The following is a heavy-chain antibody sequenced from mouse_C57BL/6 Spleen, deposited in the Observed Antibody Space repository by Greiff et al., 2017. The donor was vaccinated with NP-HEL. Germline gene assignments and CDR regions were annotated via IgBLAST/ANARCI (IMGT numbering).Heavy chain of an antibody. J-gene: IGHJ3*01. CDR1: GYTFTEYT. D-gene: IGHD2-5*01. CDR3: ARHEKVRYSNYEEWFAY. CDR2: FYPGSGSI. Sequence: QVQLQQSGAELVKPGASVKLSCKASGYTFTEYTIHWVKQRSGQGLEWIGWFYPGSGSIKYNEKFKDKATLTADKSSSTVYMELSRLTSEDSAVYFCARHEKVRYSNYEEWFAYWGQGTLVTVSA. V-gene: IGHV1-62-2*01.